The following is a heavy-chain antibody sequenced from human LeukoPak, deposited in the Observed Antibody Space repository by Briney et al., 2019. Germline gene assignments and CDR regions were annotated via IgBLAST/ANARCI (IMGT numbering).Heavy chain of an antibody. D-gene: IGHD5-12*01. CDR3: AREDKIVATITIDY. CDR2: INPNSGGT. CDR1: GYTFTGYY. Sequence: ASVKVSCKASGYTFTGYYMRWVRQAPGQGLEWMGWINPNSGGTNYAQKFQGRVTMTRDTSISTAYMELSRLRSDDTAVYYCAREDKIVATITIDYWGQGTLVTVSS. J-gene: IGHJ4*02. V-gene: IGHV1-2*02.